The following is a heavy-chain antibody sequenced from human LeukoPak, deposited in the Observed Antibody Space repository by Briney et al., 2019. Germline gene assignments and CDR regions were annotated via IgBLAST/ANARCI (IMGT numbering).Heavy chain of an antibody. D-gene: IGHD2-15*01. J-gene: IGHJ5*02. CDR1: GYTLTELS. CDR2: FDPEDGET. Sequence: ASVKVSCKVSGYTLTELSMHWVRQAPGKGLEWMGGFDPEDGETIYAQKFQGRVTMTEDTSTDTAYMELSSLRSEDTAVYYCATAGGYCSGGSCYPGGPNWFDPWGQGTLVTVSS. V-gene: IGHV1-24*01. CDR3: ATAGGYCSGGSCYPGGPNWFDP.